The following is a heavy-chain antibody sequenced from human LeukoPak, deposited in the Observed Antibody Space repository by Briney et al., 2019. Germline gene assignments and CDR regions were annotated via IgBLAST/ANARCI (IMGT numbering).Heavy chain of an antibody. J-gene: IGHJ4*02. V-gene: IGHV4-38-2*02. D-gene: IGHD2-15*01. CDR2: IFQSGHT. CDR3: ARDTRTAQGFDY. Sequence: KASETLSLTCAVSGDSSSSGSSWSWIRQPPGKGLEWTGSIFQSGHTYYSPSLKSRVTISVDTSNNRFPLSLSAVTAADTAIYYCARDTRTAQGFDYWGQGILVTVSS. CDR1: GDSSSSGSS.